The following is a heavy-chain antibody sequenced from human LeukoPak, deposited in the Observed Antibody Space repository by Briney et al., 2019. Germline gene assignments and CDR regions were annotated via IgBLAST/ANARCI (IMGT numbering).Heavy chain of an antibody. Sequence: GASVKVSCKASGYTFTSYAMHWVRQAPGQRLEWMGWINAGNGNTKYSQKFQGRVTITRDTSASTAYMELSSLRSEDTAVYYCARDRQYYDILTGYYGHYYYYGMDVWGKGTTVTVSS. V-gene: IGHV1-3*01. J-gene: IGHJ6*04. CDR1: GYTFTSYA. CDR3: ARDRQYYDILTGYYGHYYYYGMDV. D-gene: IGHD3-9*01. CDR2: INAGNGNT.